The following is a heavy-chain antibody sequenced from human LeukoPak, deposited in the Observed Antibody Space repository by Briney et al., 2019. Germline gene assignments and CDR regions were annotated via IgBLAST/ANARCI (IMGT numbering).Heavy chain of an antibody. D-gene: IGHD3-22*01. CDR3: AKTPNYYHDSSGYYYFDY. Sequence: PGGSLRLSCAASGFTFSSYAMSWVRQAPGNGLEWVSAISGSGGSTYYADSVKGRFTISRDNSKNTLYLQMNSLRAEDTAVYYCAKTPNYYHDSSGYYYFDYWGQGTLVTVSS. J-gene: IGHJ4*02. V-gene: IGHV3-23*01. CDR1: GFTFSSYA. CDR2: ISGSGGST.